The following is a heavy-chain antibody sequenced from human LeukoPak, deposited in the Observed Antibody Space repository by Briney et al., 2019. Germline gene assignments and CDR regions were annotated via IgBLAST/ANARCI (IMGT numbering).Heavy chain of an antibody. CDR3: ARDRRGYSYGYDGYYYYYYMDV. CDR2: IKQDGSEK. CDR1: GFTFSSYW. V-gene: IGHV3-7*01. D-gene: IGHD5-18*01. J-gene: IGHJ6*03. Sequence: GSLRLSCAASGFTFSSYWMSWVRQAPGKGLEWVANIKQDGSEKYYVDSVKGRFTISRDNAKNSLYLQMNSLRAEDTAAYYCARDRRGYSYGYDGYYYYYYMDVWGKGTTVTVSS.